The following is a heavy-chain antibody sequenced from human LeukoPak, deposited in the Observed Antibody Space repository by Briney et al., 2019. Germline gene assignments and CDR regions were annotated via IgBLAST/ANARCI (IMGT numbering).Heavy chain of an antibody. Sequence: SETLSLTCTVSGGSISSYYWSWIRQPPGKGLEWIGYIYYSGSTNYNPSLKSRVTISVDTSKNQFSLKLSSVTAADTAVYYCARDKGRHDSPVWGQGAMVTVSS. J-gene: IGHJ3*01. CDR3: ARDKGRHDSPV. D-gene: IGHD3-22*01. CDR2: IYYSGST. V-gene: IGHV4-59*12. CDR1: GGSISSYY.